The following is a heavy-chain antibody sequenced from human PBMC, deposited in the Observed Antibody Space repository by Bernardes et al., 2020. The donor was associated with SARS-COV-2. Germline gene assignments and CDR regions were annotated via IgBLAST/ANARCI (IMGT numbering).Heavy chain of an antibody. D-gene: IGHD2-2*01. CDR3: ARAGYCGSTSCPFDP. Sequence: SETLSLTCTVSGGSIIGYYWNWIRQPPGKGLEWIGYISHSGSTNNNPSLRSRVTISVDTSKNQFSLKLTSVTAADTVVYYCARAGYCGSTSCPFDPWGQGTLVTVSS. J-gene: IGHJ5*02. V-gene: IGHV4-59*01. CDR2: ISHSGST. CDR1: GGSIIGYY.